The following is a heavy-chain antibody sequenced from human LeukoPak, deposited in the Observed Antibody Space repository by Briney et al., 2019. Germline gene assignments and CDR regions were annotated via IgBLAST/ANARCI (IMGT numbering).Heavy chain of an antibody. CDR2: IYYSGST. J-gene: IGHJ5*02. CDR3: ARVVVVVPNYWFDP. V-gene: IGHV4-30-4*01. D-gene: IGHD2-15*01. CDR1: GGSISNGDYY. Sequence: SETLSLTCSVSGGSISNGDYYWSWIRQPPGKGLEWIGYIYYSGSTYYNPSLKCRVTISVDTSKNQFSLKLSSVTAADTAVYYCARVVVVVPNYWFDPWGQGTLVTVSS.